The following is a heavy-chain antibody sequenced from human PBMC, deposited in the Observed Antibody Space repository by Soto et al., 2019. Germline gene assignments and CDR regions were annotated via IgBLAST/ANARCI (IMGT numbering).Heavy chain of an antibody. D-gene: IGHD2-15*01. V-gene: IGHV1-3*01. CDR1: GGTFSSYA. CDR2: INAANGNT. CDR3: ARDRTYCSGGSCNYFDY. J-gene: IGHJ4*02. Sequence: ASVKVSCKASGGTFSSYAISWVRQAPGQSLEWMGWINAANGNTKYSQKFQGRVIINRDTSASTAYMELSSLRSEDTAVYYCARDRTYCSGGSCNYFDYWGQGTLVTVSS.